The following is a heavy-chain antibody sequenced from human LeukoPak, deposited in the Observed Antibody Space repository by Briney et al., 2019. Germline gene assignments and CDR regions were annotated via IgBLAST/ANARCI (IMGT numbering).Heavy chain of an antibody. V-gene: IGHV1-46*01. CDR3: ARTEYHYYYMDV. J-gene: IGHJ6*03. CDR2: ITPSIGST. Sequence: ASVKLSRKASGATFTSYYIYWMRQAPGQRRKWLGIITPSIGSTTYAQQFQGRITMTSDKSTSTVYMDLSSLTFEDTAVYFCARTEYHYYYMDVWGKGTTVTVSS. CDR1: GATFTSYY.